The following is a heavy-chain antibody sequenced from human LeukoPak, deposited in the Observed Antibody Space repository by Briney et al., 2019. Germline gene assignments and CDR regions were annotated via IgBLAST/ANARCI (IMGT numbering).Heavy chain of an antibody. CDR1: GFTFSSYA. J-gene: IGHJ4*02. CDR2: ISYDGSNK. D-gene: IGHD2-2*01. V-gene: IGHV3-30*04. Sequence: PGGSLRLSCAASGFTFSSYAMHWVRQAPGKGLEWVTIISYDGSNKYYADSVKGRFTISRDNSKNTLYLQMNSLRTEDTAVYYCAKDHGMGWFVPAHLDYWGQGTLVIVSS. CDR3: AKDHGMGWFVPAHLDY.